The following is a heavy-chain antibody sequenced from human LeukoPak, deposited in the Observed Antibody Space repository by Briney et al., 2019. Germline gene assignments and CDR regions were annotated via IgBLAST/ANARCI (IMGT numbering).Heavy chain of an antibody. D-gene: IGHD4-17*01. CDR1: GFTFSNAW. V-gene: IGHV3-15*01. CDR3: AKGGVAGDYPW. CDR2: IKRKSDGGTT. J-gene: IGHJ4*02. Sequence: GGSLRLSCAASGFTFSNAWMSWVRQAPGKGLEWVGRIKRKSDGGTTDYAAPVKGRFTISRDDSKNTLYLQMNSLKTEDTAVYYCAKGGVAGDYPWWGQGTLVTVSS.